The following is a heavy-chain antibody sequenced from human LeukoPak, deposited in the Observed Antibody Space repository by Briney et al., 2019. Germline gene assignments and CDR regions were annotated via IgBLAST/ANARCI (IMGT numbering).Heavy chain of an antibody. J-gene: IGHJ4*02. CDR2: IRYDGNNE. Sequence: PGGSLRLSCAASGFRFSSYGMHWVRQPQGKGLEWVAFIRYDGNNEYYAKSVEGRLTISRDNSKNTLYLQMNSLRAEDTAVYYCARGKGSYLHYWGQGTLVTVSS. CDR1: GFRFSSYG. D-gene: IGHD3-10*01. CDR3: ARGKGSYLHY. V-gene: IGHV3-30*02.